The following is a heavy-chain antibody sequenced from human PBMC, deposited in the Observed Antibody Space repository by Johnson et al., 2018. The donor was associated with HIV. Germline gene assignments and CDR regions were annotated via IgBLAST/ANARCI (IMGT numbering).Heavy chain of an antibody. CDR1: GFTFSSYW. D-gene: IGHD4-17*01. J-gene: IGHJ3*02. CDR2: ISYDGSNK. Sequence: QMLLVESGGGLVQPGGSLRLSCAASGFTFSSYWMSWVRQAPGKGLDWVTVISYDGSNKYYADSVKGRFTISRDNSKNTLYLQMNSLRAEDTAVYYCAKRFPGGYGDYGAFDIWGKGTMVTVSS. CDR3: AKRFPGGYGDYGAFDI. V-gene: IGHV3-30-3*01.